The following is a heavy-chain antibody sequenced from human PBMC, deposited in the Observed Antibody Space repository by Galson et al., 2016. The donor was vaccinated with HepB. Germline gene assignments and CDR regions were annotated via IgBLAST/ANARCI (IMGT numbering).Heavy chain of an antibody. CDR1: GFAFDSHG. D-gene: IGHD6-25*01. CDR3: ARESPRSSGWDNLYYHGMDV. V-gene: IGHV3-33*01. CDR2: IWYSGKNK. J-gene: IGHJ6*02. Sequence: SLRLSCAASGFAFDSHGMHWVRQAPGKGLEWVALIWYSGKNKYYSDPVRGRFRISRENSMKKLYLEMNSLRIEDTGLYYCARESPRSSGWDNLYYHGMDVWGRGTTVIVSS.